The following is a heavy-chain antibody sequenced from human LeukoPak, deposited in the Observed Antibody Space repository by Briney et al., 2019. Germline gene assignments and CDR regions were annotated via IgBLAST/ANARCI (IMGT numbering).Heavy chain of an antibody. V-gene: IGHV3-53*01. CDR2: IYSGDNT. CDR1: GITVTSDY. J-gene: IGHJ4*02. CDR3: ARGAITAACPLDY. Sequence: QSGGSLRLSCAASGITVTSDYMSWVRQASGKWLEWVSVIYSGDNTYYADSVKGRFTISRDNSKNMVYLQMNSLRAEDTAVYYCARGAITAACPLDYWGQGTLVTVSS. D-gene: IGHD6-13*01.